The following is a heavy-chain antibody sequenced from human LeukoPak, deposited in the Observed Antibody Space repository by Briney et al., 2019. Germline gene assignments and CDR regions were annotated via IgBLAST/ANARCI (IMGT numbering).Heavy chain of an antibody. D-gene: IGHD4/OR15-4a*01. V-gene: IGHV1-18*01. CDR1: GYTFTSYG. CDR3: SRGAGLIGTPNYSFDY. Sequence: ASVKVSCKASGYTFTSYGISWVRQAPGQGLEWMGWISAYNGNTNYAQKLQGRVTMTTDTSTRTTNMERRSLISDEQAVHYCSRGAGLIGTPNYSFDYWGQGTLVTVSS. CDR2: ISAYNGNT. J-gene: IGHJ4*02.